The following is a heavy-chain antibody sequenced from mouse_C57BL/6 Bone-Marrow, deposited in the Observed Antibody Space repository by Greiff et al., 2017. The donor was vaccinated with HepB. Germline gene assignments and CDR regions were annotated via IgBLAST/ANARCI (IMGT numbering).Heavy chain of an antibody. CDR3: ASRRYYGDFDY. CDR1: GYTFTSYG. V-gene: IGHV1-81*01. J-gene: IGHJ2*01. Sequence: QVHVKQSGAELARPGASVKLSCKASGYTFTSYGISWVKQRTGQGLEWIGEIYPRSGNTYYNEKFKGKATLTADKSSSTAYMELRSLTSEDSAVYFCASRRYYGDFDYWGQGTTLTVSS. CDR2: IYPRSGNT. D-gene: IGHD1-1*01.